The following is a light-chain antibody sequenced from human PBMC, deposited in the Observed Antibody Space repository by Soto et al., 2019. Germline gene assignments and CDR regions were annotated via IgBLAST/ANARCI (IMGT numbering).Light chain of an antibody. CDR2: GNT. CDR3: LSFDSSLSVV. V-gene: IGLV1-40*01. CDR1: SSNIGAGYD. Sequence: QSVLTQPPSVSGAPGQRVTISCTGSSSNIGAGYDVHWYQQLPGRAPKLLIYGNTNRPSGVPDRFSGSKSGTSASLDITGLQAEDEADYYSLSFDSSLSVVFGGGTKLTVL. J-gene: IGLJ2*01.